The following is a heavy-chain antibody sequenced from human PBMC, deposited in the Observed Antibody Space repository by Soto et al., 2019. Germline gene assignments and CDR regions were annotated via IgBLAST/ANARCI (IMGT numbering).Heavy chain of an antibody. J-gene: IGHJ4*02. CDR2: ITGSGRDT. V-gene: IGHV3-23*01. CDR3: AKNGLDNSPSAIDS. Sequence: GGSLRLSCAASGFTFRDNVLSWVRQAPGKGLDWVSGITGSGRDTYYADSVKGRFTISRDNSKNMVFLQMNSLRAEDTALYYCAKNGLDNSPSAIDSWGPGTLVTVSS. CDR1: GFTFRDNV. D-gene: IGHD2-8*01.